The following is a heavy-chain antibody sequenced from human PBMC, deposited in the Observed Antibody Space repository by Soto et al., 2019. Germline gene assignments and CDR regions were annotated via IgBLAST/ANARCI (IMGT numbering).Heavy chain of an antibody. CDR2: ISGSGDKT. J-gene: IGHJ4*02. V-gene: IGHV3-23*01. Sequence: EVQLLESGGNLVQPGGSLRLSCAASGFTFSRYPMSWARQAPGRGLEWVSAISGSGDKTYYAGSVRGRFTISRDNSKDTLYLQMNSLRAEDTAIYYCTKEGSPNSLDETNKVTRELDYWGPGTLVTVSS. CDR1: GFTFSRYP. D-gene: IGHD4-17*01. CDR3: TKEGSPNSLDETNKVTRELDY.